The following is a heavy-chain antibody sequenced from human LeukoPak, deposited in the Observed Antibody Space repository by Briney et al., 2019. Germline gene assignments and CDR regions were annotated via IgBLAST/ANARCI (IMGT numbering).Heavy chain of an antibody. CDR3: AREVDTAMDY. Sequence: GGSLRLSCAASGFTFSSYSMNWVRQAPGEGLEWVSYISSSSSTIYYADSVKGRFTISRDNAKNSLYLQMNSLRAEDTAVYYCAREVDTAMDYWGQGTLVTVSS. D-gene: IGHD5-18*01. CDR1: GFTFSSYS. J-gene: IGHJ4*02. CDR2: ISSSSSTI. V-gene: IGHV3-48*01.